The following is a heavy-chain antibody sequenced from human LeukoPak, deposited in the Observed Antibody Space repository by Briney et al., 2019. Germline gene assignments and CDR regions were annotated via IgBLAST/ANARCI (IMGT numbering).Heavy chain of an antibody. CDR3: ARAGDGYNPRDDYYYYYMDV. CDR2: ISAYNGNT. J-gene: IGHJ6*03. Sequence: GASVKVSCKASGYTFTSYGISWVRQAPGQGLEWMGWISAYNGNTNYAQKFQGRVTITADESTSTAYMDLSSLRSEDTAVYYCARAGDGYNPRDDYYYYYMDVWGKGTTVTISS. D-gene: IGHD5-24*01. CDR1: GYTFTSYG. V-gene: IGHV1-18*01.